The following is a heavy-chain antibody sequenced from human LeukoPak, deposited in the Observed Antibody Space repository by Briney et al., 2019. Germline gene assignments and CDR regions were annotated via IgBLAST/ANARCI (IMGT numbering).Heavy chain of an antibody. V-gene: IGHV4-38-2*02. J-gene: IGHJ4*02. CDR1: GCSISSGYY. D-gene: IGHD3-9*01. CDR2: IYHSGST. CDR3: ARDTGYYDILTGYYRPSPYFDY. Sequence: SETLSLTCTVSGCSISSGYYWGWIRQPPGKGLEWIGSIYHSGSTYYNPSLKSRVTISVDTSKNQFSLKLSSVTAADTAVYYCARDTGYYDILTGYYRPSPYFDYWGQGTLVTVSS.